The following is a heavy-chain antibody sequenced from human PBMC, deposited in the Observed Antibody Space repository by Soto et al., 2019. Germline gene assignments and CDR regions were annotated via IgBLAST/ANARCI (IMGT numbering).Heavy chain of an antibody. J-gene: IGHJ6*03. CDR3: ASGYYYGSGSQSAPNYYYYYMDV. CDR1: GGSISSGGYY. D-gene: IGHD3-10*01. V-gene: IGHV4-31*03. CDR2: IYYSGST. Sequence: SETLSLTCTVSGGSISSGGYYWSWIRQHPGKGLEWIGYIYYSGSTYYNPSLKSRVTISVDTSKNQFSLKLSSVTAADTAVYYCASGYYYGSGSQSAPNYYYYYMDVWGKGTTVTVSS.